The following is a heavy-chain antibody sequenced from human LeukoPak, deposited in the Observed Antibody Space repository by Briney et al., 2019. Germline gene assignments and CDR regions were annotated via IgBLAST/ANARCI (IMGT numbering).Heavy chain of an antibody. CDR2: IYTSGST. J-gene: IGHJ4*02. Sequence: SETLSLTCTVSGGSISSYYWSWIRQPAGKGLEWIGRIYTSGSTNYNPSLKSRVTISVDTSKNQFSLKLSSVTAADTAVYYCARFVDTAMVTGSWFDYWGQGTLVTVSS. CDR1: GGSISSYY. D-gene: IGHD5-18*01. V-gene: IGHV4-4*07. CDR3: ARFVDTAMVTGSWFDY.